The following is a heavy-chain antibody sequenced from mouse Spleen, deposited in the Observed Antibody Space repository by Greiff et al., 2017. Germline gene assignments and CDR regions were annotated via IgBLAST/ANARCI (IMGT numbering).Heavy chain of an antibody. CDR1: GFSLTSYG. J-gene: IGHJ4*01. Sequence: QVQLQQSGPGLVQPSQSLSITCTVSGFSLTSYGVHWVRQSPGKGLEWLGVIWSGGSTDYNAAFISRLSISKDNSKSQVFFKMNSLQADDTAIYYCARNNPIYDGYYGMDYWGQGTSVTVSS. D-gene: IGHD2-3*01. CDR2: IWSGGST. CDR3: ARNNPIYDGYYGMDY. V-gene: IGHV2-2*01.